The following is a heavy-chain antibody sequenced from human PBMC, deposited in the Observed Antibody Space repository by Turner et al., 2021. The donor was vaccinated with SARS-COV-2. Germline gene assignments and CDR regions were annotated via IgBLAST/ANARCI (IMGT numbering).Heavy chain of an antibody. CDR2: IGTAGDT. Sequence: EVQLVESGGGLVQPGGSLRLSCAASGLTFSRYDMHGVRQATGKGLEWVSVIGTAGDTYYPGSVKGRFTISRENAKNSLFLQMNSLRAGDTAVYYCARVDYYYGSGRRTYWYFDLWGRGTLVTVSS. CDR1: GLTFSRYD. J-gene: IGHJ2*01. CDR3: ARVDYYYGSGRRTYWYFDL. D-gene: IGHD3-10*01. V-gene: IGHV3-13*04.